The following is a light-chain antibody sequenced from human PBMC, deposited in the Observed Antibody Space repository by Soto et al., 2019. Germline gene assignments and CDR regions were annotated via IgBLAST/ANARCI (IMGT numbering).Light chain of an antibody. J-gene: IGKJ1*01. CDR2: GAS. V-gene: IGKV3-15*01. Sequence: EIVMTQSPATLSVSPGERATLSCRASQSVSSDLAWYHQKPGQAPRLLIYGASTRATGIPARFSGSGSGTGFTLTISSLQSEDFAVYSCLQYHNLWAFGRGTKVDI. CDR1: QSVSSD. CDR3: LQYHNLWA.